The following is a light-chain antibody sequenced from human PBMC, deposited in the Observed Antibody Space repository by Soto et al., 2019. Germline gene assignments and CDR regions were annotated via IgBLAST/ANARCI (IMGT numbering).Light chain of an antibody. CDR3: QQYRNT. Sequence: EIVLTQSPVTLSLSPGERATLSCRASQSVSSSYLAWYQQKPGQAPRLLIYGASSRATGIPDRFSGSGSGTDFTLTISRLEPEDFAVYYCQQYRNTFGGVTKVEIK. CDR2: GAS. CDR1: QSVSSSY. V-gene: IGKV3-20*01. J-gene: IGKJ4*01.